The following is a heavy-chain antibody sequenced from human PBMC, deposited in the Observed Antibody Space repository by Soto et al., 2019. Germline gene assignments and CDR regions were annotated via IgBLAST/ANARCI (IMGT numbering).Heavy chain of an antibody. D-gene: IGHD1-1*01. CDR1: GFMFSSAW. Sequence: EVQVVESGGDLVEPGGSLRLSCVTSGFMFSSAWMCWVRQAPGKGLEWVARIKSTKDGGARDYAAPVNGRFSISRDDSKSTVYLQMNSLRAEDTALYYCVEGWNDFWGQGTLVTVSS. V-gene: IGHV3-15*01. CDR2: IKSTKDGGAR. J-gene: IGHJ4*02. CDR3: VEGWNDF.